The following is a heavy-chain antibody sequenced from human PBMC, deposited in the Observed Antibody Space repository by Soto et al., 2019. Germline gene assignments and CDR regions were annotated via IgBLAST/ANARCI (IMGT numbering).Heavy chain of an antibody. CDR1: GFSLSTGGVG. CDR2: IYWDDVK. J-gene: IGHJ4*02. D-gene: IGHD4-17*01. CDR3: ARKGSGDSALDY. Sequence: QITLKESGPTLVKPTQTLTLTCTLSGFSLSTGGVGVGWIRQSPGKALEWLAVIYWDDVKHYSPSLERRLTITKDTSESEVVLTMTNMEPVDTATYYCARKGSGDSALDYWGQGILVTVSS. V-gene: IGHV2-5*02.